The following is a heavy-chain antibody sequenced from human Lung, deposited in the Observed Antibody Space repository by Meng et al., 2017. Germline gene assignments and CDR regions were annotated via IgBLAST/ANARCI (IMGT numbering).Heavy chain of an antibody. Sequence: QVQLVESGGGVVQSGRYLRLSCAASGFTFSSYGMPWVRQAPGKGLEWVAVISYDGSNKYYADSVKGRFTISRDNSKNTLYLQMNSLRAEDTAVYYCAKDLSKQQQLGELDYWGQGTLVTVSS. V-gene: IGHV3-30*18. CDR1: GFTFSSYG. CDR3: AKDLSKQQQLGELDY. J-gene: IGHJ4*02. D-gene: IGHD6-13*01. CDR2: ISYDGSNK.